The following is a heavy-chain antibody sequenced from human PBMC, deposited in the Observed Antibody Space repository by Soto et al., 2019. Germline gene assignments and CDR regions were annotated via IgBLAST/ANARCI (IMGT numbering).Heavy chain of an antibody. V-gene: IGHV1-69*01. CDR2: IIPIFGTA. D-gene: IGHD3-10*01. CDR3: ARGGDYYGSGSYVY. Sequence: QVQLVQSGAEVKKPGSSVKVSCKASGGTFSSYAISWVRQAPGQGLEWMGGIIPIFGTANYAQKFQGRVTITADESTSTAYVELSSLSAEDTAVYYCARGGDYYGSGSYVYWGQGTLVTVSS. CDR1: GGTFSSYA. J-gene: IGHJ4*02.